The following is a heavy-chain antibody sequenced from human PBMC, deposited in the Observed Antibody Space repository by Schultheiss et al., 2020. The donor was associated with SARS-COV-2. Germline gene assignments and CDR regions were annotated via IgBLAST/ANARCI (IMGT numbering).Heavy chain of an antibody. CDR3: ARRKAFTMIVVVNRRGWFEH. Sequence: SETLSLTCSISTGSIFSNYRSWIRQSPGKGLEWIGYVYYTGSTNYNPSLKSRVTISLDTSNLQFSLDLGTVPAADTAVYYCARRKAFTMIVVVNRRGWFEHWGQGALVTVSS. J-gene: IGHJ5*02. V-gene: IGHV4-59*01. D-gene: IGHD3-22*01. CDR2: VYYTGST. CDR1: TGSIFSNY.